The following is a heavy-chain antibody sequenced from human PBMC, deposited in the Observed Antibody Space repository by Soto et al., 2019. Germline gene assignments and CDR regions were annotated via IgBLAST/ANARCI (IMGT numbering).Heavy chain of an antibody. Sequence: QITLKESGPTLVKPTQTLTLTCSFSGFSLTTNGVGVGWIRQPPGKALEWLALIYWDDDKRYSPSLKSRLTITKDTSKDQVVLTMTNMDPVDTATYYWAHRLVDYDYIWGSYSSAFDYWGQGTLVTVSS. CDR1: GFSLTTNGVG. V-gene: IGHV2-5*02. D-gene: IGHD3-16*01. CDR3: AHRLVDYDYIWGSYSSAFDY. J-gene: IGHJ4*02. CDR2: IYWDDDK.